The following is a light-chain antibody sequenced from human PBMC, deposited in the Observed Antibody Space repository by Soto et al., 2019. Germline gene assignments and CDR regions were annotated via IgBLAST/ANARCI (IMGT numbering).Light chain of an antibody. V-gene: IGLV1-47*01. J-gene: IGLJ2*01. CDR2: RNN. CDR3: AAWDDSLSVL. CDR1: SSNIGSNY. Sequence: QSVLTQPPSASGTPGQRVTISCSGSSSNIGSNYVYWYQQLPGTAPXLLIYRNNQRPSGVPDRFXGSKSGTSAXLAISGLRSEDEADYYCAAWDDSLSVLFGGGTKLTVL.